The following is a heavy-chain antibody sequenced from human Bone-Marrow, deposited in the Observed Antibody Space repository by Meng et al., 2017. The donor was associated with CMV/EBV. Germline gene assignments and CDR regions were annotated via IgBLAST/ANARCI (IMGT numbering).Heavy chain of an antibody. CDR1: GYTLPSYG. Sequence: SVKVSCKPSGYTLPSYGISWVRQAPGQGLEWMGWISPYHGNTNHAQKVQGRVTMTTDTSTRTAYMELRSLRADDTAVYVCAIDRRMIAALQRDYSHGMDVWGQGTTVTVSS. D-gene: IGHD2-21*01. J-gene: IGHJ6*02. CDR3: AIDRRMIAALQRDYSHGMDV. V-gene: IGHV1-18*01. CDR2: ISPYHGNT.